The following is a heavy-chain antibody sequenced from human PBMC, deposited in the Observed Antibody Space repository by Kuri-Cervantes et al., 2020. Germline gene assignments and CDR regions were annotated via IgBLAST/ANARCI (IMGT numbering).Heavy chain of an antibody. CDR1: GGTFGSHG. V-gene: IGHV1-2*02. Sequence: ASVKVSCKASGGTFGSHGISWLRQAPGQGLEWMGWINPNSGGTNYAQKFQGRVTMTRDTSISTAYMELSRLRSDDTAVYYCAREGPDVTTVTRGRGFFDYWGQGTLVTVSS. CDR3: AREGPDVTTVTRGRGFFDY. J-gene: IGHJ4*02. CDR2: INPNSGGT. D-gene: IGHD4-17*01.